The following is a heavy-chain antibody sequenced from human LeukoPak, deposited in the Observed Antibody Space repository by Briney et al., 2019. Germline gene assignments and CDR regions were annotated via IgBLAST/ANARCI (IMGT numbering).Heavy chain of an antibody. J-gene: IGHJ4*02. CDR1: GFSLSCCW. V-gene: IGHV3-7*01. CDR2: IKEDGSEK. CDR3: VKSPFDH. Sequence: AGGSLRLSCVASGFSLSCCWMTWVRQAPGKGREWGATIKEDGSEKVYLDSVRGRFTISRDNDKNLLYLQMNILRAEDTALYYCVKSPFDHWGQGIMVTVSS.